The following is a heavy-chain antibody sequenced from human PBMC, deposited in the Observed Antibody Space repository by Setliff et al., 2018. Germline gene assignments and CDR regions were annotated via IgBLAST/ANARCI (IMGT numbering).Heavy chain of an antibody. V-gene: IGHV3-7*01. D-gene: IGHD3-22*01. Sequence: GGSLRLSCAASGFIFSTYWMSWVRQAPGKGLEWVANIKQDGSDKYYVDSVKGRFTISRDNAKNSLYLQMNSLRAEDTAVYYCASGVPREYYDSSGSSILDYWGQGTLVTVSS. CDR2: IKQDGSDK. J-gene: IGHJ4*02. CDR3: ASGVPREYYDSSGSSILDY. CDR1: GFIFSTYW.